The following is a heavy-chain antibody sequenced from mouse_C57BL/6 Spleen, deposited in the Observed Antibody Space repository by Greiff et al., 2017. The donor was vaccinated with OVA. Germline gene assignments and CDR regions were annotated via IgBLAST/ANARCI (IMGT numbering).Heavy chain of an antibody. V-gene: IGHV1-50*01. CDR1: GYTFTSYW. J-gene: IGHJ2*01. CDR2: IDPSDSYT. CDR3: ARGGSSRSDY. Sequence: QVQLQQSGAELVKPGASVKLSCKASGYTFTSYWMQWVKQRPGQGLEWIGEIDPSDSYTNYNQKFKGKATLTVDTSSSTAYMQLSSLTSEDSAVYYCARGGSSRSDYWGQGTTLTVSS. D-gene: IGHD1-1*01.